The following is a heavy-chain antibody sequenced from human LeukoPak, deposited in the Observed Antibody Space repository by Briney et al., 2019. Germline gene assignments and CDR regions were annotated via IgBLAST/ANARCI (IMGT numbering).Heavy chain of an antibody. D-gene: IGHD3-16*01. Sequence: EASVKVSCEASGGTFSSYAISWVRQAPGQGLEWMGGIIPIFGTANYAQKFQGRVTITTDESTSTAYMELSRLRSEDTAVYYCASVLDYGQYWGQGTLVTVSS. CDR3: ASVLDYGQY. J-gene: IGHJ4*02. CDR2: IIPIFGTA. V-gene: IGHV1-69*05. CDR1: GGTFSSYA.